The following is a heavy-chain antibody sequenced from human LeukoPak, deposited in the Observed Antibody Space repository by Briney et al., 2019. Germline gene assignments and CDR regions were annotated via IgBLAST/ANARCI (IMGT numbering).Heavy chain of an antibody. CDR2: IYTSGST. Sequence: SQTLSLTCTVSGGSISSGSYYWSWFRQPAEKGLEWIGRIYTSGSTYYNPSLKSRATISADTSKNQFSLNVSSVTAADTAVYYCARATSSYFYYMDVWGKGTTVTISS. D-gene: IGHD5-12*01. CDR1: GGSISSGSYY. CDR3: ARATSSYFYYMDV. V-gene: IGHV4-61*02. J-gene: IGHJ6*03.